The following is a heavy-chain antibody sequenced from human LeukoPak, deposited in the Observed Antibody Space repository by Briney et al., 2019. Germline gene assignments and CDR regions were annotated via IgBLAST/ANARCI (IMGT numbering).Heavy chain of an antibody. Sequence: PSETLSLTCTVSGGSISSYYWSWIRQPAGKGLEWIGRIYTSGSTNYNPSLKSRVTMSVDTSKNQFSLKLSSVTAADTAVYYCAREKALIDHYDFSGYDWEYWGPGSLVIVSS. D-gene: IGHD3-22*01. CDR1: GGSISSYY. CDR3: AREKALIDHYDFSGYDWEY. V-gene: IGHV4-4*07. J-gene: IGHJ4*02. CDR2: IYTSGST.